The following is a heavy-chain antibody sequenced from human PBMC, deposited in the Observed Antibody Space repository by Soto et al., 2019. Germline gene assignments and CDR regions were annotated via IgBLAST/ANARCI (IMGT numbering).Heavy chain of an antibody. CDR3: AKDRGHYGSGTFSTIDY. J-gene: IGHJ4*02. Sequence: GGSLRLSCEASGFTFRSYGMHWVRQAPGKGLEWVAVISYDGTDKHYADSVKGRFIISRDNSKNTLYLQMNSLRAADTAVYYCAKDRGHYGSGTFSTIDYWGQGTLVTVSS. CDR2: ISYDGTDK. V-gene: IGHV3-30*18. D-gene: IGHD3-10*01. CDR1: GFTFRSYG.